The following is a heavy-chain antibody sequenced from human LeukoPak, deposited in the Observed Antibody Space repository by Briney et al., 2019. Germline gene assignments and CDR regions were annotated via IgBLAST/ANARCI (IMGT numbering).Heavy chain of an antibody. CDR1: GYTFTSYG. Sequence: GASVKVSFKASGYTFTSYGISWVRQAPGQGLERMGWISAYNGNTNYAQKLQGRVTMTTDTSTSTAYMELRSLRSDDTAVYYCARDHLLGATGYFDYWGQGTLVTVSS. CDR2: ISAYNGNT. J-gene: IGHJ4*02. CDR3: ARDHLLGATGYFDY. D-gene: IGHD1-26*01. V-gene: IGHV1-18*01.